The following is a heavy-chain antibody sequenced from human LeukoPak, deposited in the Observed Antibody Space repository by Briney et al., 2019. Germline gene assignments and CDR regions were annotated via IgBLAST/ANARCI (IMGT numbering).Heavy chain of an antibody. CDR3: ARGLLVVPAAKNYYPLGY. CDR1: GYTFTSYD. J-gene: IGHJ4*02. V-gene: IGHV1-8*03. D-gene: IGHD2-2*01. Sequence: GASVKVSCKASGYTFTSYDINWVRQATGQGLEWMGWMNPNSGNTGYAQKFRGRVTITRNTSISTAYMELSSLRSEDTAVYYCARGLLVVPAAKNYYPLGYWGQGTLVTVSS. CDR2: MNPNSGNT.